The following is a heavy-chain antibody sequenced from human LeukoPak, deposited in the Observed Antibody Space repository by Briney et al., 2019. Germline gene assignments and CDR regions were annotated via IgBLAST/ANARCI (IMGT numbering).Heavy chain of an antibody. CDR3: ARGSSWYMASQGTFDH. V-gene: IGHV6-1*01. CDR2: TYYRSKWYN. Sequence: SQTLSLTCAISGDSVSSNSAAWNWIRQSPSRGLEWLGRTYYRSKWYNDYAVSVKSRITINPDTSKNQFSLQLNSVTPEDTAVYYCARGSSWYMASQGTFDHWGQGTLVTVSS. D-gene: IGHD6-13*01. CDR1: GDSVSSNSAA. J-gene: IGHJ4*02.